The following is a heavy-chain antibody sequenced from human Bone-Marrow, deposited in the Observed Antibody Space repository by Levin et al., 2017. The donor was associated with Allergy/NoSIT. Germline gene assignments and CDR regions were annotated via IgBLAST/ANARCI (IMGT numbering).Heavy chain of an antibody. V-gene: IGHV3-15*05. CDR1: GFTFKNAW. J-gene: IGHJ4*02. Sequence: GESLKISCAASGFTFKNAWITWVRQCPGKGLEWVGRIKSVTDGGVTDYAVPVQGRFTISRDDLKTTVYLQMNNLKIDDTGDYYCTTGRSATGIPGADYWGQGPRVTVSS. CDR2: IKSVTDGGVT. D-gene: IGHD6-13*01. CDR3: TTGRSATGIPGADY.